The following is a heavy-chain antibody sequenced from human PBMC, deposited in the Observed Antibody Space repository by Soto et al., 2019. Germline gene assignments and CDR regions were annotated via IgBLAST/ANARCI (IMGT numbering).Heavy chain of an antibody. D-gene: IGHD3-3*02. CDR1: GGTLSTSA. J-gene: IGHJ6*02. CDR3: ARDKDRQQLGGNYYYILDV. V-gene: IGHV1-69*12. CDR2: IMPVFAMP. Sequence: QVQLMQSGAEVKKPGSSVKVSCRTSGGTLSTSAISWVRQAPGEGLEWVGGIMPVFAMPDYAQKFQGRVTISADESTTTAYLELTSLTTVDTAVYYCARDKDRQQLGGNYYYILDVWGQGTAITVSS.